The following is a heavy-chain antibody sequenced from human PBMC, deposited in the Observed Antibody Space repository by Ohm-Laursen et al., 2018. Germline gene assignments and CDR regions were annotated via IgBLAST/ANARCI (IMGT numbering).Heavy chain of an antibody. CDR3: AGAPASRGYTYERDY. J-gene: IGHJ4*02. Sequence: SLRLSCSASGFIVSRNYMSWVRQAPGKGLECVSVIFSDGTTYYADSVKGRFTISRDDSKNTLYLQMNSLRAEDTAVYYCAGAPASRGYTYERDYWGQGTLVTVSS. CDR1: GFIVSRNY. CDR2: IFSDGTT. D-gene: IGHD5-18*01. V-gene: IGHV3-53*01.